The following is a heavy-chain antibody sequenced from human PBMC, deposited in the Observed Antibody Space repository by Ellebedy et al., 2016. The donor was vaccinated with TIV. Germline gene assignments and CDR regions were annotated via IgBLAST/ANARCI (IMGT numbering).Heavy chain of an antibody. CDR3: AREPLHSYDYGDQNDAFDI. V-gene: IGHV1-18*01. CDR1: GYTFTSYG. CDR2: ISAYNGNT. Sequence: AASVKVSCKASGYTFTSYGISWVRQAPGQGLEWMGWISAYNGNTNYAQKLQGRVTMTTDTSTSTAYMELRSLRSDDTAVNYCAREPLHSYDYGDQNDAFDIWGQGTMVTVSS. J-gene: IGHJ3*02. D-gene: IGHD4-17*01.